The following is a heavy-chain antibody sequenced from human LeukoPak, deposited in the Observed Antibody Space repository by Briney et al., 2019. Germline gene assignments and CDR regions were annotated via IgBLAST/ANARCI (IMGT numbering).Heavy chain of an antibody. CDR2: IYYSGST. CDR1: GGSISSYY. Sequence: SETLSLTCNVSGGSISSYYWSWIRQPPGKGLERIGYIYYSGSTNYNPPLKSRVTISVDTSKNQFSLKLSSVTAADTAVYYCARGTRGIGSGGYYFDYWGQGTLVTVSS. D-gene: IGHD2-15*01. V-gene: IGHV4-59*01. J-gene: IGHJ4*02. CDR3: ARGTRGIGSGGYYFDY.